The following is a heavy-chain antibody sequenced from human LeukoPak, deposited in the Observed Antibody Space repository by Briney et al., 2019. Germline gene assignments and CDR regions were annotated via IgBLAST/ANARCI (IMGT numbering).Heavy chain of an antibody. CDR2: ISSGSGTI. Sequence: TGGSLRLSCAASGFTFSTYSMNWVRQAPGKGLEWVSYISSGSGTIYYADSAKGRFTISRDNAKNSLYLQMNSLRAEDTAVYYCARERSFDYWGQGTLVTVSS. CDR3: ARERSFDY. J-gene: IGHJ4*02. CDR1: GFTFSTYS. V-gene: IGHV3-48*04.